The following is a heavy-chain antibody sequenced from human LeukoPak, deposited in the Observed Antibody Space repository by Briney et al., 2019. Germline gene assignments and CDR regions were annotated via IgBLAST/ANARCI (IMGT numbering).Heavy chain of an antibody. V-gene: IGHV3-48*03. J-gene: IGHJ4*02. CDR1: GFTFSSYE. D-gene: IGHD5-12*01. CDR2: ISSSGSTI. Sequence: GGSLRLSCAASGFTFSSYEMNWVRQAPGKGLEWVSYISSSGSTIYYADSVKGRFTISRDNAKNSLYLQMNSLRAEDTAVYYCATIVATISIDYWGQGTLVTVSS. CDR3: ATIVATISIDY.